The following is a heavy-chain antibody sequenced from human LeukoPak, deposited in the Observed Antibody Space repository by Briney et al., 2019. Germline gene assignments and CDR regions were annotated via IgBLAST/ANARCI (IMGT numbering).Heavy chain of an antibody. CDR3: ARPRGCSSNTCNIFDF. CDR1: GFTLSSSD. D-gene: IGHD2-2*01. J-gene: IGHJ4*02. CDR2: ISGSGSTI. V-gene: IGHV3-48*03. Sequence: PGESLRLSCAASGFTLSSSDMSWVRIGPGPGLGWVSYISGSGSTIYYADSVKGRFTIFRDNAKNSLYLQMDSLRAEDTAVYYCARPRGCSSNTCNIFDFWGQGALVIV.